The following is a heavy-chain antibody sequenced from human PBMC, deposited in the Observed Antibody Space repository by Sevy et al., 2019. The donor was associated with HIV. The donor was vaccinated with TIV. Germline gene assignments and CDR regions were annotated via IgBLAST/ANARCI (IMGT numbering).Heavy chain of an antibody. Sequence: GESLKISCAGSGFTFSSYAMHWVRQAPGKGLEWLAVISYDGSLKLHAASVRGRFTISRDNSKNTVYLQMNSLRAEDTAVYYCAREHPGYNPFDNWGQGTLVTVSS. D-gene: IGHD5-12*01. CDR2: ISYDGSLK. J-gene: IGHJ4*02. CDR3: AREHPGYNPFDN. V-gene: IGHV3-30*04. CDR1: GFTFSSYA.